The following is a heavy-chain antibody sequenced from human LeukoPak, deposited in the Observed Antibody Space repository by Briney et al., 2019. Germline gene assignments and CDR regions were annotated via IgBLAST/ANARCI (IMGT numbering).Heavy chain of an antibody. Sequence: KPSETLSLTCTVSGGSISSSNYYWAWIRQPPGKGLEWIANIFYTGRTYYNPSLKSRVTISVDTSKNQFSLRLSSVTATDTAVYYCARLNKPGWFDPWGQGTLVTVSS. CDR2: IFYTGRT. V-gene: IGHV4-39*01. CDR3: ARLNKPGWFDP. CDR1: GGSISSSNYY. D-gene: IGHD1-14*01. J-gene: IGHJ5*02.